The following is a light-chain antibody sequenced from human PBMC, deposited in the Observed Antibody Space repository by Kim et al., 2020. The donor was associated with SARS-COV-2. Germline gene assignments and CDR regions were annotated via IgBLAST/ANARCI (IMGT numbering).Light chain of an antibody. J-gene: IGKJ1*01. CDR3: QQYYDYPWT. CDR1: QGINRN. Sequence: AIRMTQSPSSVSASTGERVTITCRASQGINRNLAWYQQKPGKAPELLMYDASNLQSGVLSRFSGSGSGTDFTLTINSLQSADSATYYCQQYYDYPWTFGQGTKLEI. CDR2: DAS. V-gene: IGKV1-8*01.